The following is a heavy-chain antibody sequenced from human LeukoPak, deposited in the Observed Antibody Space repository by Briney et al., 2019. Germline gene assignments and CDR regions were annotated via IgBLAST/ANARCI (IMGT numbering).Heavy chain of an antibody. J-gene: IGHJ4*02. CDR2: IGGYGGST. CDR3: ARTLRLGEFFPLHY. D-gene: IGHD3-16*01. CDR1: GFTVSSNY. V-gene: IGHV3-23*01. Sequence: PGGSLRLSCAASGFTVSSNYMSWVRQAPGKGLEWVSAIGGYGGSTYYADSVKGRFTISRDNSKNTLYVQMNSLRAEDTAVYYCARTLRLGEFFPLHYWGQGTLVTVSS.